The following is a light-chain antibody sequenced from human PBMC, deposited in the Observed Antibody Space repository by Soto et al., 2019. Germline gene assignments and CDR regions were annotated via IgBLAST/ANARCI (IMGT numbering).Light chain of an antibody. CDR3: QVWDSSSDHVV. Sequence: YERSHPPSVSVAPGQTARITCGGNNIGGKSVHWYQQKPGQAPVLVVYDDSDRPSGIPERFSGSNSGNTATLTISRVEAGDEADYHCQVWDSSSDHVVFGGGSQLTXL. CDR1: NIGGKS. J-gene: IGLJ2*01. CDR2: DDS. V-gene: IGLV3-21*02.